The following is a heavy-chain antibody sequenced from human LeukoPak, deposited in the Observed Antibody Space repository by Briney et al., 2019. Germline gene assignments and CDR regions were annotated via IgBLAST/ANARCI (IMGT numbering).Heavy chain of an antibody. J-gene: IGHJ4*02. D-gene: IGHD2-15*01. CDR3: ARERCSGGSCYLGGVLRGYFDS. CDR1: GGSISSYY. V-gene: IGHV4-59*01. CDR2: IYYSGST. Sequence: PSETLSLTRTVSGGSISSYYWSWIRQPPGKGLEWIGYIYYSGSTNYNPSLKSRVTISVDTSKNQFSLKLSSVTAADTAVYYCARERCSGGSCYLGGVLRGYFDSWGQGTLVTVSS.